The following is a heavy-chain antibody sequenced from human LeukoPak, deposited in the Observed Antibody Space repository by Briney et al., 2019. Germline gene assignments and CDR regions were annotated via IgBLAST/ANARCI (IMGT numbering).Heavy chain of an antibody. CDR3: ARVRWLQLGHFDY. CDR1: GGSFSGYY. D-gene: IGHD5-24*01. J-gene: IGHJ4*02. V-gene: IGHV4-34*01. CDR2: INHSGST. Sequence: SETLSLTCAVYGGSFSGYYWSWIRQPPGKGLEWVGEINHSGSTNYNPSLKSRVTISVDTSKNQFSLKLSSVTAADTAVYYCARVRWLQLGHFDYWGQGSLVTVSS.